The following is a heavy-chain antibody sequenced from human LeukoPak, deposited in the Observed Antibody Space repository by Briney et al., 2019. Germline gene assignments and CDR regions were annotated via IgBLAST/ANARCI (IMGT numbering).Heavy chain of an antibody. J-gene: IGHJ4*02. CDR2: ILDVGTNK. CDR3: AKERNYYGSGSSTNFDF. V-gene: IGHV3-30*18. CDR1: GFTFSSYD. D-gene: IGHD3-10*01. Sequence: VGSLRLSCAASGFTFSSYDMHWVRQAPGKGLEWVAVILDVGTNKYYADDSVKGRFNVSRDNSRDTLYLQMNSLSAEDTAVYYCAKERNYYGSGSSTNFDFWGQGTLVSVSS.